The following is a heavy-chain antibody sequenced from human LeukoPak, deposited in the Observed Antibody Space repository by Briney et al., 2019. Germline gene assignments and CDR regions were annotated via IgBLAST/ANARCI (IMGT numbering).Heavy chain of an antibody. Sequence: ASVKVTCKASGGTFSNYLIDEVRQAPGQGLEWMGGIIPIFGTANYAQKFQGRVTITADESTSTAYMELSSLRSADTAVYYCATGYTASYLTVDWSQPTLVTVSS. CDR1: GGTFSNYL. CDR2: IIPIFGTA. V-gene: IGHV1-69*13. D-gene: IGHD1-26*01. J-gene: IGHJ4*02. CDR3: ATGYTASYLTVD.